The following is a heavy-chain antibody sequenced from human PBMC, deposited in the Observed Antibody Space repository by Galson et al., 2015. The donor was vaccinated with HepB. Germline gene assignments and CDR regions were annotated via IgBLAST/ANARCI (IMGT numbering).Heavy chain of an antibody. CDR1: GFTFDDYA. D-gene: IGHD3-3*01. CDR2: ISWNSGSI. CDR3: AKDLNYDFWSGYYTV. V-gene: IGHV3-9*01. Sequence: SLRLSCAASGFTFDDYAMHWVRQAPGKGLEWVSGISWNSGSIGYADPVKGRFTISRDNAKNSLYLQMNSLRAEDTALYYCAKDLNYDFWSGYYTVWGQGTLVTVSS. J-gene: IGHJ4*02.